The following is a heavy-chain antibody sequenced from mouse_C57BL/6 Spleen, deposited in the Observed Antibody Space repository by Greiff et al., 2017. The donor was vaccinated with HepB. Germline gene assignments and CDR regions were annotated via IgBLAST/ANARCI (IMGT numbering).Heavy chain of an antibody. D-gene: IGHD1-1*01. CDR2: ISSGGSYT. CDR1: GFTFSSYS. CDR3: ARQLITTVVDSFAY. V-gene: IGHV5-6*02. Sequence: DVKLVESGGDLVKPGGSLKLSCAASGFTFSSYSMSWVRQTPDKRLEWVATISSGGSYTYYPDSVKGRFTISRDNAKNTLYLQMSSLKSEDTAMYYSARQLITTVVDSFAYWGQGTLVTVSA. J-gene: IGHJ3*01.